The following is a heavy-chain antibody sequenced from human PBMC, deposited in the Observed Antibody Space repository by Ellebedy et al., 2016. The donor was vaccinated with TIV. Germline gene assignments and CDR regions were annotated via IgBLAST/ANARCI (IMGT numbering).Heavy chain of an antibody. V-gene: IGHV4-59*01. CDR2: IYYSGST. Sequence: SETLSLTCTVSGGSISSYYWSWIRQPPGKGLEWIGYIYYSGSTNYNPSLKSRVTISVDTSKNQFSLKLSSVTAADTAVYYCARDPSSGWEGSWFDPWGQGTLVTVSS. D-gene: IGHD6-19*01. CDR1: GGSISSYY. J-gene: IGHJ5*02. CDR3: ARDPSSGWEGSWFDP.